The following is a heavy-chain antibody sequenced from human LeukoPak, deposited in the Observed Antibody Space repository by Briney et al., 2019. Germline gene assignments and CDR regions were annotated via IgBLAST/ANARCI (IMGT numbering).Heavy chain of an antibody. J-gene: IGHJ4*02. V-gene: IGHV4-4*09. D-gene: IGHD6-19*01. CDR2: IYTSGST. CDR1: GGSISSYY. CDR3: ARHFYSSGWYDPAY. Sequence: SETLSLTCTVSGGSISSYYWSWIRQPPGKGLEWIGYIYTSGSTNYNPSLKSRVTISVDTSKNQFSLKLSSVTAADTAVYYCARHFYSSGWYDPAYWGQGTLVTVSS.